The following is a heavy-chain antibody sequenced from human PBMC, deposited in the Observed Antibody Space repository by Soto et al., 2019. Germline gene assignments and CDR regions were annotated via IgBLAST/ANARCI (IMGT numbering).Heavy chain of an antibody. CDR2: IIPVFGRV. D-gene: IGHD3-16*01. Sequence: QVQLVQSGPEVKKTGTSVKVSCKASGGTFSSRAISWVRHAPGQGLEGMGGIIPVFGRVNYAEKFQDRVTITADESTGTVYMELSSLRSEDTALYYCANSRGGTFLGYHGMDIWGQGTTVSVSS. V-gene: IGHV1-69*01. CDR1: GGTFSSRA. J-gene: IGHJ6*02. CDR3: ANSRGGTFLGYHGMDI.